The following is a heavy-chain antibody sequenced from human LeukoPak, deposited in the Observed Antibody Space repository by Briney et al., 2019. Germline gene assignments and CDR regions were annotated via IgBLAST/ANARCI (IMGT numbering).Heavy chain of an antibody. CDR3: ARDQYYDFWSGYYP. V-gene: IGHV4-39*02. CDR2: IYYSGST. Sequence: SETLSLTCTVSGGSISSSSYYWGWIRQPPGKGLEWIGSIYYSGSTYCNPSLKSRVTISVDTSKNQFSLKLSSVTAADTAVYYCARDQYYDFWSGYYPWGQGTLVTVSS. CDR1: GGSISSSSYY. J-gene: IGHJ5*02. D-gene: IGHD3-3*01.